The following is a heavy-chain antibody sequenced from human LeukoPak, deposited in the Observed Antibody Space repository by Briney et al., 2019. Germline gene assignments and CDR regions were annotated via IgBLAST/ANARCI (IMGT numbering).Heavy chain of an antibody. CDR3: ASSHLYFRY. CDR1: GGSFSGYY. J-gene: IGHJ4*02. V-gene: IGHV4-34*01. CDR2: INHSGST. Sequence: SETLSLTCAVYGGSFSGYYWSWIRQPPGKGLEWIGEINHSGSTNYNPSLKSRVTISVDTSKNQFSLKLSSVTAADTAVYYCASSHLYFRYWGQGTLVTVSS.